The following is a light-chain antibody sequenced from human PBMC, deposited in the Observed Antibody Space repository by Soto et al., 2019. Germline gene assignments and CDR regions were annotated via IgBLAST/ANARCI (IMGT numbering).Light chain of an antibody. CDR3: SSYAASDSFVV. Sequence: QSALTQPPSASGSPGQSVTISCTGTSSDVGGYNYVSWYQHHPDKAPKLTIYEVYKRPSGVPDRFSGSKSGNTASLTVSGLQAEDEAEYYCSSYAASDSFVVFGGGTKLTVL. CDR2: EVY. V-gene: IGLV2-8*01. J-gene: IGLJ2*01. CDR1: SSDVGGYNY.